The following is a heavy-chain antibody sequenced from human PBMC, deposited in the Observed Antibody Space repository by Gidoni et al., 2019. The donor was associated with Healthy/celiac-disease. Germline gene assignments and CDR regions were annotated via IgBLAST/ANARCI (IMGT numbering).Heavy chain of an antibody. J-gene: IGHJ4*02. V-gene: IGHV3-30-3*01. D-gene: IGHD4-17*01. CDR3: ARDADYGGNPYYFDY. CDR1: GFTFSIYA. CDR2: ISNDGSNK. Sequence: QVQLVESGGGVVQPGRSLRLSCAASGFTFSIYAMHWVRQAPGKGREWVAVISNDGSNKYYADSVKGRFPISRDNSKNTLYLQMNILRAEDTAVYYCARDADYGGNPYYFDYWGQGTLVTVSS.